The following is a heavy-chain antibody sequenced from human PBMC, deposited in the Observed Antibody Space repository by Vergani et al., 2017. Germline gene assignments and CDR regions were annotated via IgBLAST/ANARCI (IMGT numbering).Heavy chain of an antibody. V-gene: IGHV3-66*02. Sequence: EVQLVGSGGGLVQPGGSPRPSCAASGFNVSSNYMSWVRRAPGKGMEWVSVIYCGGSTYYADFVKGRFTISNDNSKNTLYLKINSRRAENTAVYYGGSYGDGKVAATADYWGQGTLVTVSS. CDR2: IYCGGST. D-gene: IGHD1-26*01. CDR1: GFNVSSNY. CDR3: GSYGDGKVAATADY. J-gene: IGHJ4*02.